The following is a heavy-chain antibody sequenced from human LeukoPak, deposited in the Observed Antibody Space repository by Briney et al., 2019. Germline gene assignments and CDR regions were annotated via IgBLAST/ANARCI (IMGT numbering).Heavy chain of an antibody. CDR3: MRDYMGWFDP. CDR2: ISLDGSTE. Sequence: PGGSQRLSCVASGFSLSNFQMYWVRQAPGKGLEWVSIISLDGSTEFYADSVKGRFTISRDTASNTKHLEMNNLRIEDTAVYYCMRDYMGWFDPWGQGSLVTVSS. J-gene: IGHJ5*02. D-gene: IGHD3-10*01. CDR1: GFSLSNFQ. V-gene: IGHV3-30-3*01.